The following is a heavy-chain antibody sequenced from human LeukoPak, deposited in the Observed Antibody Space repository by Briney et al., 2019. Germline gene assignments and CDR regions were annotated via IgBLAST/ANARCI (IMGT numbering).Heavy chain of an antibody. J-gene: IGHJ4*02. Sequence: GGSLKLSCAASGFDFSDFYMHWVRQASGRGLEWVGLIRTKPNSYTTVYAASVKGRFTISRDDSKNTADLQMNSLKAEDTAVYYCTRQHCSGGTCSYVDYWGQGTLVTVSS. CDR1: GFDFSDFY. D-gene: IGHD2-15*01. V-gene: IGHV3-73*01. CDR2: IRTKPNSYTT. CDR3: TRQHCSGGTCSYVDY.